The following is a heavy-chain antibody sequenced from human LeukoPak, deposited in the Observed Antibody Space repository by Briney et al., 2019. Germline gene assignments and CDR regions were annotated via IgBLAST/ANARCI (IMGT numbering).Heavy chain of an antibody. CDR2: ISGSGGST. Sequence: GGSLRLSCAASGFTFSSYAMSWVRRAPGKGLEWVSAISGSGGSTYYADSVKGRFTISRDNSKNTLYLQMNSLRAEDTAVYYCAKSYSSSGYYYYMDVWGKGTTVTVSS. D-gene: IGHD6-6*01. CDR1: GFTFSSYA. V-gene: IGHV3-23*01. CDR3: AKSYSSSGYYYYMDV. J-gene: IGHJ6*03.